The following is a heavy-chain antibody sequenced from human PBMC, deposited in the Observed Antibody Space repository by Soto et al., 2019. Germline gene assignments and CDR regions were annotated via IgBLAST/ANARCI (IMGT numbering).Heavy chain of an antibody. D-gene: IGHD2-21*01. CDR2: MYYSGST. CDR3: ARRLIPDFDF. V-gene: IGHV4-39*07. Sequence: PSETLSLTCTVSGGSISSSSYYWGWIRQPPGKGLEWIGSMYYSGSTYYNPSLKSRVTISVDTSKNQFSLKLRSVTTADTAVYYCARRLIPDFDFWGQGILVTVSS. CDR1: GGSISSSSYY. J-gene: IGHJ4*02.